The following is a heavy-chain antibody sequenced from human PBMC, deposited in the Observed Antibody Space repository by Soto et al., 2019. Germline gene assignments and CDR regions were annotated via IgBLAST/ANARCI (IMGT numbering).Heavy chain of an antibody. V-gene: IGHV4-34*01. J-gene: IGHJ5*02. D-gene: IGHD3-16*01. CDR2: INHSGST. Sequence: QVQLQQWGAGLLKPSETLSLTCAVYGGSFSGYYWSWIRQPPGKGLEWIGEINHSGSTNYNPSLKSRVTISXXTXNXLFSLKLSSVTAADTAVYYCARETKLRYPRANWFDPWGQGTLVTVSS. CDR3: ARETKLRYPRANWFDP. CDR1: GGSFSGYY.